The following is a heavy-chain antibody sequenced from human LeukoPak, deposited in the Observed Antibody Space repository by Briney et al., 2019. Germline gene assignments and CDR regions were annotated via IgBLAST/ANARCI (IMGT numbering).Heavy chain of an antibody. CDR1: GFTFSTYS. V-gene: IGHV3-23*01. J-gene: IGHJ4*02. CDR3: ARGVDYYENSGTIDY. CDR2: ISGSGNTT. Sequence: GGSLRLSCAASGFTFSTYSMSWVRQAPGKGLEWVSAISGSGNTTYFGDSVTGRFTISRDNSKNTLYLQMNSLRAEDTAVYYCARGVDYYENSGTIDYWGQGTLVTVSS. D-gene: IGHD3-22*01.